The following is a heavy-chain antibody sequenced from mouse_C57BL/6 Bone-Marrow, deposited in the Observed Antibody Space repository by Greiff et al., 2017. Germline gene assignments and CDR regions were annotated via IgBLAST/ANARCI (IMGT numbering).Heavy chain of an antibody. D-gene: IGHD2-3*01. CDR1: GYTFTSYW. V-gene: IGHV1-64*01. CDR3: ARDGYYGGAMDY. CDR2: IHPNSGST. J-gene: IGHJ4*01. Sequence: VQLQQPGAELVKPGASVKLSCKASGYTFTSYWMHWVKQRPGQGLAWIGMIHPNSGSTNYNEKFKSKATLTVDKSSSTAYMQLSSLTSEDSAVYYCARDGYYGGAMDYWGQGTSVTVSS.